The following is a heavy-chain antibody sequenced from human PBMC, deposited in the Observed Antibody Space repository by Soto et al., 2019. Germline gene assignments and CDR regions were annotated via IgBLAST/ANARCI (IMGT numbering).Heavy chain of an antibody. CDR1: GGTFSSYA. V-gene: IGHV1-69*13. D-gene: IGHD6-19*01. J-gene: IGHJ5*02. Sequence: EASVKVSCKASGGTFSSYAISWVRQAPGQGLEWMGGIIPIFGTANYAQKFQGRVTITADESTSTAYMELSSLRSEDTAVYYCVPDSSGWYGSWGQGTLVTVSS. CDR2: IIPIFGTA. CDR3: VPDSSGWYGS.